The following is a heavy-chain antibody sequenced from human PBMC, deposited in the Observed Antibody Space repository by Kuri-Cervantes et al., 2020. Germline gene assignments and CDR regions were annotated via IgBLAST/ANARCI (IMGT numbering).Heavy chain of an antibody. CDR1: GYTFTSYG. D-gene: IGHD1-20*01. Sequence: ASVKVSCKASGYTFTSYGISWVRQAPGQGLEWMGWISAYNGNTNYAQKLQGRVTMTTDTSTSTAYMELRSLRSDDTAVYYCARDITGTRSEGGYYYYGMDVWGQGTTVTVSS. V-gene: IGHV1-18*01. J-gene: IGHJ6*02. CDR2: ISAYNGNT. CDR3: ARDITGTRSEGGYYYYGMDV.